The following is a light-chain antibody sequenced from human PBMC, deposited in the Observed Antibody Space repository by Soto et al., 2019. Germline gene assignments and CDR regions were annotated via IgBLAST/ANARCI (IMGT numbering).Light chain of an antibody. Sequence: WLAWYQHRPGKAPSLLIYDASTLRSGVPSRFSGSGSGTEFTLTISSLQADDFATYYCQKSDTYPLTCGKGQRRAIK. CDR2: DAS. J-gene: IGKJ5*01. CDR3: QKSDTYPLT. V-gene: IGKV1-5*01. CDR1: W.